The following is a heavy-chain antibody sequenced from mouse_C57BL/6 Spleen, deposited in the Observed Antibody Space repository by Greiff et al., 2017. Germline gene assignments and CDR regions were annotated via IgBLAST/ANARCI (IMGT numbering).Heavy chain of an antibody. V-gene: IGHV5-17*01. CDR2: ISSGSSTI. Sequence: EVKLMESGGGLVKPGGSLKLSCAASGFTFSDYGMHWVRQAPEKGLEWVAYISSGSSTIYYADTVKGRFTISRDNAKNTLFLQMTSLRSEDTAMYYCARPWSYAMDYWGQGTSVTVSS. J-gene: IGHJ4*01. CDR1: GFTFSDYG. CDR3: ARPWSYAMDY. D-gene: IGHD1-1*02.